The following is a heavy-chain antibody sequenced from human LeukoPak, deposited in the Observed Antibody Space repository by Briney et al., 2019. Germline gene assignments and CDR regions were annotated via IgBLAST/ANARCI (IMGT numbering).Heavy chain of an antibody. CDR1: GGSISSVENY. CDR3: ARYSRATGKLDY. CDR2: IYYSGST. V-gene: IGHV4-30-4*01. J-gene: IGHJ4*02. Sequence: SQTLSLTCTVSGGSISSVENYWSWIRQPPGKGLEWIGYIYYSGSTSYNPSLRSRVTISVDTSQNQFSLNLSSVTAADPAVYYCARYSRATGKLDYWGQGTLVTVSS. D-gene: IGHD5-24*01.